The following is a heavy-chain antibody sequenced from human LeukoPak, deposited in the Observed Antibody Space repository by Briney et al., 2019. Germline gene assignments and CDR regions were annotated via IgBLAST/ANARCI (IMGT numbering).Heavy chain of an antibody. J-gene: IGHJ5*02. Sequence: GGSLRLSCAASGFTFSSYEMNWVRQAPGKGLEWVSYISSSGSTIYYADSVRGRFTISRDNAKNSLYLQMNSLRAEDTAVYYCARDLAAEPYSSGWSNWFDPWRQGTLVTVSS. CDR2: ISSSGSTI. CDR1: GFTFSSYE. V-gene: IGHV3-48*03. CDR3: ARDLAAEPYSSGWSNWFDP. D-gene: IGHD6-19*01.